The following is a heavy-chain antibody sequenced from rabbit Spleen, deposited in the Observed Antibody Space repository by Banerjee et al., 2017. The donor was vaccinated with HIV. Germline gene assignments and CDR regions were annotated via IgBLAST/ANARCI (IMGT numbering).Heavy chain of an antibody. Sequence: QEQLEESGGDLVKPEGSLTLTCTASGFSLSSNYFMCWVRQAPGKGLEWIACIATASNSGYYASWAKGRFTISKTSSTTVTLLTTSLTAADTATYFCARSTIGDYSYYPFWGPGTLVTVS. J-gene: IGHJ4*01. CDR3: ARSTIGDYSYYPF. CDR1: GFSLSSNYF. V-gene: IGHV1S45*01. CDR2: IATASNSG. D-gene: IGHD8-1*01.